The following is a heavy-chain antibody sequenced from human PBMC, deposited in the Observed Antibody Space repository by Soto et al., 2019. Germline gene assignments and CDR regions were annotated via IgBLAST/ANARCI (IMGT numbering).Heavy chain of an antibody. D-gene: IGHD2-8*01. CDR1: GYIFTSHG. CDR2: ISSYNGNT. J-gene: IGHJ1*01. CDR3: ARGNRQSLVSE. Sequence: QVQLVQSGAEVKKPGASVKVSCKASGYIFTSHGISWVREAPGQGLEWMGRISSYNGNTTYAQKLQGRVTMTTDTPASIPYMELRSLRSGDTAVYYWARGNRQSLVSEWGQGTLVTVSS. V-gene: IGHV1-18*01.